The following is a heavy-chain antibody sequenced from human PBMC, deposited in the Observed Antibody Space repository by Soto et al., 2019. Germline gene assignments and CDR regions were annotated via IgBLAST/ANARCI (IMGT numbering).Heavy chain of an antibody. V-gene: IGHV3-30*18. Sequence: GGSLRLSCAASGFTFSSYGMHWVRQAPGKGLEWVAVISYDGSNKYYADSVKGRFTISRDNSKNTLYLQMNSLRAEDTAVYYCAKDAGGSSWYAGTLYYYGMDVWGQGTTVTSP. J-gene: IGHJ6*02. CDR1: GFTFSSYG. CDR2: ISYDGSNK. CDR3: AKDAGGSSWYAGTLYYYGMDV. D-gene: IGHD6-13*01.